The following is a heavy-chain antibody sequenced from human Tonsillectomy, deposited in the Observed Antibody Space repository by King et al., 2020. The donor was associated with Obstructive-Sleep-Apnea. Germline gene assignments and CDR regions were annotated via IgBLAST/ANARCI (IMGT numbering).Heavy chain of an antibody. Sequence: QLQESGPGLVKPSETLSLTCTVSGDSISSTFYYWGWIRQPPGKGLEWIGTIYYSGSTYYNPSLTSRVIISMDTSKNQFSLKLTSVTAADTAVYYCARALLTVHGSSGVPDYWGQGTLVTVSS. J-gene: IGHJ4*02. CDR1: GDSISSTFYY. CDR3: ARALLTVHGSSGVPDY. D-gene: IGHD3-22*01. V-gene: IGHV4-39*07. CDR2: IYYSGST.